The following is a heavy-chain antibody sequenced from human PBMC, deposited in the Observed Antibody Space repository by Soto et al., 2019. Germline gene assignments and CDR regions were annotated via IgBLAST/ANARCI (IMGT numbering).Heavy chain of an antibody. Sequence: QLQLQESGPGLVKPSETLSLTCSVSGDSINSDNYYWGWIRQPPGKGLEWIGSIYYRGNTYYNPSLKTRATISLAKSKSQFSLKLNSVTAADSAVYFCARLEGLATISYYFDSWGQGTLVTVSS. D-gene: IGHD3-9*01. V-gene: IGHV4-39*01. CDR1: GDSINSDNYY. CDR2: IYYRGNT. J-gene: IGHJ4*02. CDR3: ARLEGLATISYYFDS.